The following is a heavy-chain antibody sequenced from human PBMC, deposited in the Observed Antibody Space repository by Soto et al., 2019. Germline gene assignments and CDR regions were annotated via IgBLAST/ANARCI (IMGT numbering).Heavy chain of an antibody. CDR2: IIPMFGTA. CDR3: ASGIQRWLRRINNGYSG. Sequence: QVQLVQSGAEVKKPESSVKVSCKDHGGTFSTYAISWVRQAPGQGLEWMGGIIPMFGTANYAQRFQDRVTITADESTNTVYMELSSLRSEDTAVYFCASGIQRWLRRINNGYSGWGQGTLVTVSS. J-gene: IGHJ4*02. V-gene: IGHV1-69*12. CDR1: GGTFSTYA. D-gene: IGHD5-12*01.